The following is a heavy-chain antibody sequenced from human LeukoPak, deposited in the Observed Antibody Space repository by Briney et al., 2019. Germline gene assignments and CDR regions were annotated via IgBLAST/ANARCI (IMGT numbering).Heavy chain of an antibody. Sequence: PSETLSLTCTVSGGSISSYYWSWIRQPPGKGLEWIGSIYHSGSTYYNPSLKSRVTISVDTSKNQFSLKLSSVTAADTAVYYCARSPYYGSGSYYDYWGQGTLVTVSS. J-gene: IGHJ4*02. D-gene: IGHD3-10*01. V-gene: IGHV4-59*12. CDR3: ARSPYYGSGSYYDY. CDR2: IYHSGST. CDR1: GGSISSYY.